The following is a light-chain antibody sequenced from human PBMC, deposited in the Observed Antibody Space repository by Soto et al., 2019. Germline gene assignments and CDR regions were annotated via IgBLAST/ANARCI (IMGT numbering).Light chain of an antibody. CDR1: SRDVGGYNF. CDR3: SAYAGSNNLV. J-gene: IGLJ2*01. V-gene: IGLV2-8*01. CDR2: EVS. Sequence: QSALTQPPSASGSPGQSVTISCTGTSRDVGGYNFVSWYQQHPGKAPKLMIYEVSKRPSGVPDRFYGSKSGNTASLTVSGLQAEDEADYYCSAYAGSNNLVFGGGTKLTVL.